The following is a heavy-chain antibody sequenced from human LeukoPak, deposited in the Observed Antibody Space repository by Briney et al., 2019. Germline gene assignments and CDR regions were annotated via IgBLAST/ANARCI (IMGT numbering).Heavy chain of an antibody. CDR1: GYTFTGYY. V-gene: IGHV1-2*02. J-gene: IGHJ4*02. Sequence: VASVKVSCKASGYTFTGYYMHWVRQAPGQGLEWMGWINPNSGGTNYAQKFQGRVTMTRDTSISTAYMELSRPRSDDTAVYYCARAPLSSSLSYYFDYWGQGTLVTVSS. D-gene: IGHD6-13*01. CDR3: ARAPLSSSLSYYFDY. CDR2: INPNSGGT.